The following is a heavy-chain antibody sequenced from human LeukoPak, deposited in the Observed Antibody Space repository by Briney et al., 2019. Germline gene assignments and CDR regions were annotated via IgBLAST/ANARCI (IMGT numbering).Heavy chain of an antibody. CDR1: GFTFSNAW. Sequence: GGSLRLSCAASGFTFSNAWMSWVRQAPGKGLEWVGRIKTKIDGETTDYAAPVKGRFTISRDDSKNTLYLQMNSLKTEDTAVYYCTTGMGDYWGQGTLVTVSS. J-gene: IGHJ4*02. CDR2: IKTKIDGETT. CDR3: TTGMGDY. D-gene: IGHD2-8*01. V-gene: IGHV3-15*01.